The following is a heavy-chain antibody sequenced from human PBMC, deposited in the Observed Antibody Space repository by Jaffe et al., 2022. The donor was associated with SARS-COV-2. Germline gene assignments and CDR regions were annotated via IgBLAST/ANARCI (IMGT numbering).Heavy chain of an antibody. J-gene: IGHJ4*02. V-gene: IGHV3-7*01. D-gene: IGHD1-20*01. CDR2: INEDGSEK. Sequence: EVQLVESGGGLVQPGGSLRLSCAASGFTFSNHWMSWVRQAPGKGLEWVANINEDGSEKYCVDSVNGRFTISRDNAENSLYLQMNSLRAEDTAVYYCARDPTDNWNDNDYWGQGTLVTVSS. CDR1: GFTFSNHW. CDR3: ARDPTDNWNDNDY.